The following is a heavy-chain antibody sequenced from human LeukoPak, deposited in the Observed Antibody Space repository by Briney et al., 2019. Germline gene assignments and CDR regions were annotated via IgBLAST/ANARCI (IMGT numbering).Heavy chain of an antibody. CDR1: GYTFTGCD. Sequence: ASVRVSCKASGYTFTGCDINWVRQAIGQGLEWMGWMNPSTGDTGYAQKFQGRVTMTRNTSVDTAFMELSGLGSEDTAVYYCTRGSLSGSSRDYWGQGTLVTVSS. J-gene: IGHJ4*02. CDR3: TRGSLSGSSRDY. CDR2: MNPSTGDT. V-gene: IGHV1-8*01. D-gene: IGHD1-26*01.